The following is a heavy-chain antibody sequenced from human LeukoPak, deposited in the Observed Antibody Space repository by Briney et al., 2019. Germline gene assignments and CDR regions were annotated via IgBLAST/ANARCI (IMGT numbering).Heavy chain of an antibody. J-gene: IGHJ4*02. Sequence: RASVKVSCKASGYTFTSYDINWVRQATGQGLEWMGWMNPNSGNTGYAQKFQGRVTITRNTSISTAYMELSSLRSEDTAVYYCARRRAAAGTQHFDYWGQGTLVTVSS. V-gene: IGHV1-8*03. CDR2: MNPNSGNT. CDR1: GYTFTSYD. D-gene: IGHD6-13*01. CDR3: ARRRAAAGTQHFDY.